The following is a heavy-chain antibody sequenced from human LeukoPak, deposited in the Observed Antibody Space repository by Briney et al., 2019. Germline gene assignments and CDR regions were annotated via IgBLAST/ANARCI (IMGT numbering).Heavy chain of an antibody. CDR1: GSPISSGDYS. Sequence: PSQTLSLTCTVSGSPISSGDYSWSWIRQPPGKGLEWFGYIYYSGSTYYHPSLKSRVTISVDTSKNQFSLKLSSVTAADTAVYYCAMALLITHKDYYYYGMDVWGQGTTVTVSS. CDR3: AMALLITHKDYYYYGMDV. V-gene: IGHV4-30-4*01. D-gene: IGHD2-15*01. J-gene: IGHJ6*02. CDR2: IYYSGST.